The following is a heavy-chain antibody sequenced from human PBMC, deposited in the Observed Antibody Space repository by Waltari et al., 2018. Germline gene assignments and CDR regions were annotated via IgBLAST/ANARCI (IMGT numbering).Heavy chain of an antibody. CDR3: ARFSKHVLLWSAFDY. Sequence: QVQLQESGPGLVKPSETLSLTCAVSGYSISSGYYWGWIRQPPGKGLEWIGSIYHSGSTYYNPSLKSRVTISVDTSKNQFSLKLSSVTAADTAVYYCARFSKHVLLWSAFDYWGQGTLVTVSS. J-gene: IGHJ4*02. CDR2: IYHSGST. D-gene: IGHD3-10*01. CDR1: GYSISSGYY. V-gene: IGHV4-38-2*01.